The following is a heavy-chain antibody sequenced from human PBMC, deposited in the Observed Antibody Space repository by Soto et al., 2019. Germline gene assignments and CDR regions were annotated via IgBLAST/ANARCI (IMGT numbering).Heavy chain of an antibody. Sequence: SETLSLTCAVSGDSISSGYYWGWIRQPPGKGLEWIGIIYHSGSTYYNPSLKSRVTISVDTSKNQFSLKLSAVTAADTAVYYCGRGHRSYGHGGFDYWGQGTLVTVSS. CDR3: GRGHRSYGHGGFDY. CDR2: IYHSGST. V-gene: IGHV4-38-2*01. J-gene: IGHJ4*02. CDR1: GDSISSGYY. D-gene: IGHD5-18*01.